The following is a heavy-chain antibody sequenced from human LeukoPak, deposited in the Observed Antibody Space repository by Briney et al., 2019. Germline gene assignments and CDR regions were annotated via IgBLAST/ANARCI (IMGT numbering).Heavy chain of an antibody. CDR2: IYSGGST. V-gene: IGHV3-53*01. J-gene: IGHJ4*02. CDR3: AREYDYVWGSYDY. CDR1: GFTVSSNY. Sequence: GGSLRLSCAASGFTVSSNYMSWVRQAPGKGLEWFSVIYSGGSTYYADSVKGRFTISRDNSKNTLYLQMNSLRAEDTAVYYCAREYDYVWGSYDYWGQGTLVTVSS. D-gene: IGHD3-16*01.